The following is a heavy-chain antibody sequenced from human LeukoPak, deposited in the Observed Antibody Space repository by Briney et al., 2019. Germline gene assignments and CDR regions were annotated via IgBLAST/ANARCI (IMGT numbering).Heavy chain of an antibody. CDR1: GFTLSSYN. Sequence: GGSLRLSCAASGFTLSSYNMNWVRQAPGKGPEWVSSITSSSSYIYYADSVKGRFTISRDNSKNTLYLQMNSLRAEDTAVYYCARDPYYYGSGSYYNSPAFFDYWGQGTLVTVSS. J-gene: IGHJ4*02. D-gene: IGHD3-10*01. CDR2: ITSSSSYI. V-gene: IGHV3-21*01. CDR3: ARDPYYYGSGSYYNSPAFFDY.